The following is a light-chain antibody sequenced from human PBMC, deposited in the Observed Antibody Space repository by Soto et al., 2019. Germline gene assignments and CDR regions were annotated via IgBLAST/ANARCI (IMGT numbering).Light chain of an antibody. V-gene: IGKV3-11*01. J-gene: IGKJ4*01. CDR1: QSVSRY. Sequence: EIVLTQSPATLSRSAGDRATLSCRASQSVSRYLAWYQQKPGQAPRLLIYDASNRATGIPARFSGSGSGTDFTLTISSLEPEDFAVYYCQQRSNWPLTFGGGTKVEIK. CDR2: DAS. CDR3: QQRSNWPLT.